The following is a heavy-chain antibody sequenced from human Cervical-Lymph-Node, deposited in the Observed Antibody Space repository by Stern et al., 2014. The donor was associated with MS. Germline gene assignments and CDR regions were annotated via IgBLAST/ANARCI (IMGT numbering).Heavy chain of an antibody. Sequence: EVQLVESGGGLVQPGGSLRLSCAASGFTFSSYAMSWVRQAPGKGLESVSAISGSSGNTYYADSVKGRFTISRDNSKNTLYLQMNSLRAEDTAVYYCAKDGGHSSSWYIPTFDYWGQGTLLTVSS. J-gene: IGHJ4*02. CDR3: AKDGGHSSSWYIPTFDY. D-gene: IGHD6-13*01. CDR2: ISGSSGNT. V-gene: IGHV3-23*04. CDR1: GFTFSSYA.